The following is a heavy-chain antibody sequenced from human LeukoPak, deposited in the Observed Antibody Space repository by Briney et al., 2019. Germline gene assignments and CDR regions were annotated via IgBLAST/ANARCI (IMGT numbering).Heavy chain of an antibody. D-gene: IGHD3-9*01. CDR3: AGETGSYDY. Sequence: GGSLRLSCAASGFTSSSYEMNWVRQAPGKGLEWVSYISSSGSTVYYADSVKGRFTISRDNAKNSLYLQMNSLRAEDTAVYYCAGETGSYDYWGQGTLVTVSS. CDR2: ISSSGSTV. CDR1: GFTSSSYE. J-gene: IGHJ4*02. V-gene: IGHV3-48*03.